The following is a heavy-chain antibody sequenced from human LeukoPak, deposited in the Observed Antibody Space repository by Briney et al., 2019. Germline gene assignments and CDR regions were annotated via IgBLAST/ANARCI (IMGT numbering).Heavy chain of an antibody. V-gene: IGHV4-34*01. J-gene: IGHJ4*02. CDR3: ARGMNSVGATAGYDY. D-gene: IGHD1-26*01. CDR2: INHSGST. Sequence: SETLSLTCAVYGGSFSGYYWSWIRQPPGKGLEWIGEINHSGSTNYNPSPKSRVTISVDTSKNQFSLKLSSVTAADTAVYYCARGMNSVGATAGYDYWGQGTLVTVSS. CDR1: GGSFSGYY.